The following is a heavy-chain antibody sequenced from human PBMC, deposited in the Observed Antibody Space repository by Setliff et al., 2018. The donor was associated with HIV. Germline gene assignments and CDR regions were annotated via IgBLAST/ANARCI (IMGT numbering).Heavy chain of an antibody. CDR2: IYHTGSS. V-gene: IGHV4-38-2*01. D-gene: IGHD5-12*01. Sequence: PSETLSLTCDVSGFSISSRYYWGWIRQSPGKGLEWIGNIYHTGSSYYNPSLNDRATISLDTSKNQFSLKLNSVTAADTAVYYCARVGGEMATIAGAFDIWGQGTMVTVSS. J-gene: IGHJ3*02. CDR1: GFSISSRYY. CDR3: ARVGGEMATIAGAFDI.